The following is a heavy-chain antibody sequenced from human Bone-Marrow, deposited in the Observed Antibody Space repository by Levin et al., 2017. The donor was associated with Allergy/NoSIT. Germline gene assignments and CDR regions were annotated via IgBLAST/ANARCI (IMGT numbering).Heavy chain of an antibody. CDR3: AKDFDDYLDPGLFAH. D-gene: IGHD4-11*01. CDR1: GFIFGSYA. CDR2: IRGGDSRT. V-gene: IGHV3-23*01. J-gene: IGHJ4*02. Sequence: GESLKISCAASGFIFGSYAMNWVRQAPEKGLEWVSGIRGGDSRTYYADSVKGRFTISRDNSSNILFLQMDRLSVEDTAVYYCAKDFDDYLDPGLFAHWGQGTLVTVSS.